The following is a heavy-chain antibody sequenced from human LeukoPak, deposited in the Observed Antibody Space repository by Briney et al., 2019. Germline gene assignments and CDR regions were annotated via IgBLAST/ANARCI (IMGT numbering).Heavy chain of an antibody. CDR2: IYYSGST. CDR3: ARGGTTLNYYDSSGYYYVYPFDY. J-gene: IGHJ4*02. CDR1: GGSISSSSYY. V-gene: IGHV4-39*01. Sequence: SETLSLTCTVSGGSISSSSYYWGWIRQPPGKGLEWIGSIYYSGSTYYNPSLKSRVTISVDTSKNQFSLKLSSVTAADTAVYYCARGGTTLNYYDSSGYYYVYPFDYWGQGTLVTVSS. D-gene: IGHD3-22*01.